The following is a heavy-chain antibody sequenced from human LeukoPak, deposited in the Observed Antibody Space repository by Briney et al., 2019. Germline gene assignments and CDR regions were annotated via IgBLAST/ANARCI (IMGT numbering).Heavy chain of an antibody. J-gene: IGHJ4*02. CDR2: IYYSGST. Sequence: PSETLSLTCTVSGGSISSSSYYWGWIRQPPGKGLEWIGSIYYSGSTYYNPSLKSRVTISVDTSKNQFSLKLSSVTAADTAVYYCARAEPDPHENVFDYWGQGTLVTVSS. CDR3: ARAEPDPHENVFDY. CDR1: GGSISSSSYY. D-gene: IGHD3-16*01. V-gene: IGHV4-39*07.